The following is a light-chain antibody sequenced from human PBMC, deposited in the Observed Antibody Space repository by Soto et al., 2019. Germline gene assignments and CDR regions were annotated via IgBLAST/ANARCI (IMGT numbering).Light chain of an antibody. Sequence: DIQLTQSPSFLSASIGDRVTITCRASQGISSYLAWYQQKPGKAPKLLLYAASTLQSGVPSRFSGSGSETDFTLTISSLQPEDFVTYYCQQLNSFPPTFGPGTKVDLK. J-gene: IGKJ3*01. CDR1: QGISSY. V-gene: IGKV1-9*01. CDR3: QQLNSFPPT. CDR2: AAS.